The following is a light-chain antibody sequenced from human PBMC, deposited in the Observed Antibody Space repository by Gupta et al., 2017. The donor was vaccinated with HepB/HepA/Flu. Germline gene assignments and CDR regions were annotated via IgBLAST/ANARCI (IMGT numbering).Light chain of an antibody. Sequence: DIQMTQSPSSLSASVGDRVTITCRASQDISNYLAWYQQKPGKGPKLLIYSASTLQSGVPSRFSGGGSGTDFTLTISSLQPEDIATYYCQKYNNVPWTFGQGTKVEIK. J-gene: IGKJ1*01. V-gene: IGKV1-27*01. CDR1: QDISNY. CDR2: SAS. CDR3: QKYNNVPWT.